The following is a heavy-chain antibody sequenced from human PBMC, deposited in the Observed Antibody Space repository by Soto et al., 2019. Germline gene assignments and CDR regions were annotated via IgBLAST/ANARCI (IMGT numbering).Heavy chain of an antibody. V-gene: IGHV4-30-4*01. CDR3: ARDLDGLHDDTSGPFPRPG. CDR1: GGPISSDDYY. D-gene: IGHD3-22*01. Sequence: TLSLTCTVSGGPISSDDYYWSWIRQAPGRGLEWIGYIHSSGSIYYNPSLKSRATMSIDTAGNQFSLKVSSVTVADTAVYYCARDLDGLHDDTSGPFPRPGWGQGTLVTV. J-gene: IGHJ1*01. CDR2: IHSSGSI.